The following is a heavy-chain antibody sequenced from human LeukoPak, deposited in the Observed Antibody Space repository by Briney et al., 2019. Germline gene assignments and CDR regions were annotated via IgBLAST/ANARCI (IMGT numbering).Heavy chain of an antibody. CDR1: GFTVSSNY. Sequence: GGSLRLSCAASGFTVSSNYMSWVRQAPGKGLEWVSAISGSGGSTYYADSVKGRFTISRDNSKNTLYLQMNSLRAEDTAVYYCATLHGDYSDYWGQGTLVTVSS. D-gene: IGHD4-17*01. CDR3: ATLHGDYSDY. J-gene: IGHJ4*02. CDR2: ISGSGGST. V-gene: IGHV3-23*01.